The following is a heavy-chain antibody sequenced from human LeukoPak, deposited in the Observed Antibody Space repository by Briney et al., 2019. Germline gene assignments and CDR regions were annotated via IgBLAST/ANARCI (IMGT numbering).Heavy chain of an antibody. Sequence: KSGGSLRLSCAASGFTFSSHGMNWVRQAPGKGLEWVSSISSLSSYIYYADSAKGRFSISRDNAKNSLYLQMNSLRAEDTAVYYCARDLKAEAGPYYFDYWGQGTLVTVSS. V-gene: IGHV3-21*01. CDR3: ARDLKAEAGPYYFDY. CDR2: ISSLSSYI. CDR1: GFTFSSHG. D-gene: IGHD6-19*01. J-gene: IGHJ4*02.